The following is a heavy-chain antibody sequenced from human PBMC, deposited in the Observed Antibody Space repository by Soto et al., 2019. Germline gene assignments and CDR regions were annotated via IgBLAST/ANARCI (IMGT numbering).Heavy chain of an antibody. CDR3: ATRSPAFDF. V-gene: IGHV1-18*01. CDR1: GYTFTSYG. J-gene: IGHJ4*02. Sequence: QVQMVQSGPEVKKPGASVKVSCKTSGYTFTSYGVAWVRQATGQGLEWMGWISTSKGDTTYAQKFQGRVTMTTDTSTSTAYIELMSLRSDETAVYYCATRSPAFDFWCQGTLVTVFS. CDR2: ISTSKGDT.